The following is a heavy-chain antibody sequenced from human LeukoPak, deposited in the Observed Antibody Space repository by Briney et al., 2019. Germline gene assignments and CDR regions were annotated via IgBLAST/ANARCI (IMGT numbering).Heavy chain of an antibody. CDR2: IYSGGST. D-gene: IGHD6-6*01. V-gene: IGHV3-53*01. J-gene: IGHJ4*02. Sequence: PGGSLRLSCAASGFTVSSNYMSWVRQAPGKGLEWVSVIYSGGSTYYADSVKGRFTISRDNSKNTLYLQMNSLRAEDTAVYYCARTVHRSSHPPDYWGQGTLVTVSS. CDR1: GFTVSSNY. CDR3: ARTVHRSSHPPDY.